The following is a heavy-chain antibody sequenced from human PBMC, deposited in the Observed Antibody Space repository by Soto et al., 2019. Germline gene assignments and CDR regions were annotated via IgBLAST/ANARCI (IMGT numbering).Heavy chain of an antibody. D-gene: IGHD3-3*01. CDR3: ARYQTYYDFWSGYYDHTQRVWFDP. CDR2: IYYSGST. J-gene: IGHJ5*02. Sequence: SETLSLTCTVSGGSISSYYWSWIRQPPGKGLEWIGYIYYSGSTNYNPSLKSRVPISVDTSKNQFSLKLSSVTAADTAVYYCARYQTYYDFWSGYYDHTQRVWFDPWGQGTLVTVSS. CDR1: GGSISSYY. V-gene: IGHV4-59*08.